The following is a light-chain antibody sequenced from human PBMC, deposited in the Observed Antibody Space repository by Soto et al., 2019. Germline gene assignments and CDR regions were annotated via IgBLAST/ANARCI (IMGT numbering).Light chain of an antibody. V-gene: IGKV3-20*01. CDR2: DAS. Sequence: EIVLTQSPGTLSLSPGERATLSCRASQSVSSRSLAWYQQKPGQAPRLLIYDASSRATGIPDRFSGSGSGTDFTLTISRLEPEDFAAYYCQQYGSSPLTFGGGTKVDIK. CDR3: QQYGSSPLT. J-gene: IGKJ4*01. CDR1: QSVSSRS.